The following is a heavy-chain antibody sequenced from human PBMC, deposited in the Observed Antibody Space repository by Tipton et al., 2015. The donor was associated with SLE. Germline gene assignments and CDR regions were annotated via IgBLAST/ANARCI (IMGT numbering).Heavy chain of an antibody. CDR3: ARHSAMTTGYFQL. V-gene: IGHV4-4*07. J-gene: IGHJ1*01. CDR2: IYNSGST. CDR1: GGSISHYY. D-gene: IGHD1-1*01. Sequence: TLSLTCTVSGGSISHYYWSWIRQPAGKGLEWIGRIYNSGSTAYNPSLKSRITISVDTSKDQFSLKLSSVTAADTAVYYCARHSAMTTGYFQLWGQGTPVTVSS.